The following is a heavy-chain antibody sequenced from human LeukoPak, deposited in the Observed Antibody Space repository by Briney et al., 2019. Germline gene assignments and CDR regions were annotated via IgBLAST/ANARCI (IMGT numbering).Heavy chain of an antibody. D-gene: IGHD2-2*01. CDR2: IYYSGNT. J-gene: IGHJ5*02. Sequence: SQTLSLTCTVSGGSISSGGYYWSWIRQHPGKGLERIGYIYYSGNTYYNPSLKSRVTISVETSKNQFSLKLSSVTAADTAVYYCARGYCTSSSCFARHWFDPWGQGTLVTVSS. CDR1: GGSISSGGYY. CDR3: ARGYCTSSSCFARHWFDP. V-gene: IGHV4-31*03.